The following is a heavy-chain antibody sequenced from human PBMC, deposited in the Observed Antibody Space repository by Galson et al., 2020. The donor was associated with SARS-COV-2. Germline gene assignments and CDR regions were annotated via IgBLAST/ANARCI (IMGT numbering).Heavy chain of an antibody. CDR3: ARGHRGVVPSPVLGLGPYYAYYYMDV. Sequence: SQTLSLPCAVYGGSFSGSSWTWHRQPPGKGLEWIGEINIGRNTNYSPSLRSRVTVSVDTSKNQFPLNLRSVTAADTALYYCARGHRGVVPSPVLGLGPYYAYYYMDVWDKGTTVTVSS. CDR1: GGSFSGSS. J-gene: IGHJ6*03. V-gene: IGHV4-34*01. CDR2: INIGRNT. D-gene: IGHD3-10*01.